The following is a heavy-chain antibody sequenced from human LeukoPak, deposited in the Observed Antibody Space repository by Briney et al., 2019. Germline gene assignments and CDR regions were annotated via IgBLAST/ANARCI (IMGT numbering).Heavy chain of an antibody. J-gene: IGHJ4*02. CDR2: ISSSRSYI. D-gene: IGHD3-10*01. CDR1: GFTFSSDS. Sequence: PGVSLSFSGAGSGFTFSSDSMNWVGQAPGQERVWGSSISSSRSYIHYAESVKGRFTISRDNAKNSLYLLRNSLRAADTAVYYCARDDGIYGSGSYSDYWGQGTLVTVSS. CDR3: ARDDGIYGSGSYSDY. V-gene: IGHV3-21*01.